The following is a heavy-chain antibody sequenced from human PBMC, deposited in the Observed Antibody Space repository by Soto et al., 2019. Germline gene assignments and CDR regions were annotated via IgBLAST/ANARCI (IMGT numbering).Heavy chain of an antibody. J-gene: IGHJ4*02. CDR2: IYHSGTT. CDR3: ARSSIRDYYFDY. Sequence: SETLSLTCTVSGGSISSGGYSWSWIRQPPGKGLEWIGYIYHSGTTYYNPSLKSRVTISVDTSKNQFSLKLTSVTAADTAVYFCARSSIRDYYFDYWGQGTLVTVSS. V-gene: IGHV4-30-2*05. D-gene: IGHD6-6*01. CDR1: GGSISSGGYS.